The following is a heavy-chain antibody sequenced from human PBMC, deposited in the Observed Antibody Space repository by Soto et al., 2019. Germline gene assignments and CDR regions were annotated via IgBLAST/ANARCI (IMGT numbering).Heavy chain of an antibody. CDR3: AGGGGYSNYRVDY. D-gene: IGHD4-4*01. CDR1: VGSFSVYY. J-gene: IGHJ4*02. V-gene: IGHV4-34*01. CDR2: INHSGST. Sequence: PSYTLSLTCAVYVGSFSVYYWRWVRQPPGKGLEWIGEINHSGSTNYNPSRKSRVTISVDTHKNQFSLKLSSVTAADTAVYYCAGGGGYSNYRVDYWGQGTLVTVSS.